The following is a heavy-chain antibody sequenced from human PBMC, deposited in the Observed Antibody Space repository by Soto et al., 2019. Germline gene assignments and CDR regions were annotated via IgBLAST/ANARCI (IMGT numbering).Heavy chain of an antibody. CDR3: ARVRGYSYGHNYYYYGMDV. Sequence: SETLSLTCAVYGGSFSGYYWSWIRQPPGKGLEWIGEINHSGSTNYNPSLKSRVTISVDTSKNQFSLKLSSVTAADTAVYYCARVRGYSYGHNYYYYGMDVWGQGTTVTVSS. CDR2: INHSGST. D-gene: IGHD5-18*01. CDR1: GGSFSGYY. V-gene: IGHV4-34*01. J-gene: IGHJ6*02.